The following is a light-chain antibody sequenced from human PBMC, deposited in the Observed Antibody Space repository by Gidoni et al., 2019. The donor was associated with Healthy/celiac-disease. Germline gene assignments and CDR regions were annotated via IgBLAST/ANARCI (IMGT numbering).Light chain of an antibody. CDR3: SSYAGSNNVV. J-gene: IGLJ2*01. Sequence: QSALTQPPSASGSPGQSVTISCTGTSSDVCGYNYVSWYQQHPGKAPKLMIYEVSKRPSGVPDRFFGSKSGNTASLTVSGLQAEDEADYYCSSYAGSNNVVFGGGTKLTVL. CDR2: EVS. V-gene: IGLV2-8*01. CDR1: SSDVCGYNY.